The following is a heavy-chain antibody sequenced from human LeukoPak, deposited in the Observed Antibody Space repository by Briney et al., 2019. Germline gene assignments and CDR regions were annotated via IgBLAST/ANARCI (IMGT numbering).Heavy chain of an antibody. D-gene: IGHD6-13*01. CDR2: ISSSSSYI. CDR1: GFTFSSYS. J-gene: IGHJ4*02. Sequence: GGSLRLSCAASGFTFSSYSMIWVRQAPGKGLEWVSSISSSSSYIYYADSVKGRFTISRDNAKNSLYLQMNSLRAEDTAVYYCARGSIAAAGRFAYWGQGTLVTVSS. CDR3: ARGSIAAAGRFAY. V-gene: IGHV3-21*01.